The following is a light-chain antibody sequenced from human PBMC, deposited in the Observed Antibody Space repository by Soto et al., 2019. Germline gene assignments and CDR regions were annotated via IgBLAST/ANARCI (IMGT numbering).Light chain of an antibody. V-gene: IGLV2-23*01. CDR3: CSYAGSSTYV. CDR1: SSDDGSYNL. CDR2: EGS. J-gene: IGLJ1*01. Sequence: QSALTQAASVSGSPGQSITISCTGTSSDDGSYNLVSWYQQHPGKAPKLMIYEGSKRPSGVSNRFSASKSGDTASLTVSGLQAEDEADYYCCSYAGSSTYVFGTGTKVTVL.